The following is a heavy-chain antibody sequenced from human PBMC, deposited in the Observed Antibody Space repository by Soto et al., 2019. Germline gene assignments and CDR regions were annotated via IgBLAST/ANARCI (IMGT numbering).Heavy chain of an antibody. CDR3: ARSGVAALDS. CDR1: GFTFRDYS. V-gene: IGHV3-21*06. CDR2: ITSKSTYI. D-gene: IGHD2-8*01. J-gene: IGHJ5*01. Sequence: EVQLVESGGGLVKPGGSLRLSCAASGFTFRDYSLNWVRQAPGKGPEWVSSITSKSTYIYYADSVKGRFTISRDNAKSSLYLQMDSLRADDTAVYFCARSGVAALDSWGQGTLVTVSS.